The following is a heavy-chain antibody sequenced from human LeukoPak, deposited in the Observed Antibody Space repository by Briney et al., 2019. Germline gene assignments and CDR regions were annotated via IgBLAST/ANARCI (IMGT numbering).Heavy chain of an antibody. Sequence: SVKVSCKASGGTFSSYAISWVRQAPGQGLEWMGRIIPILGIANYAQKFQGRVTITADKSTSTAYMELSSLRSEDTAVYYCARAPNSHNTFDYWGQGTLVTVSS. CDR3: ARAPNSHNTFDY. CDR1: GGTFSSYA. J-gene: IGHJ4*02. CDR2: IIPILGIA. D-gene: IGHD1-1*01. V-gene: IGHV1-69*04.